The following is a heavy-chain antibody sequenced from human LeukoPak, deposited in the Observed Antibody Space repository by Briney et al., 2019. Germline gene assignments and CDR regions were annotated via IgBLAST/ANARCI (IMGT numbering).Heavy chain of an antibody. D-gene: IGHD5-12*01. Sequence: SETLSLTCTVSGGSISGSSYYWGWIRQPPGKGLEWIGSIYYSGSTYYNPSLKSRVTISVDTSKNQFFLKLSSVTAADTAVYYCARLVDIVATATPEDYWGQGTLVTVSS. CDR3: ARLVDIVATATPEDY. J-gene: IGHJ4*02. CDR1: GGSISGSSYY. V-gene: IGHV4-39*01. CDR2: IYYSGST.